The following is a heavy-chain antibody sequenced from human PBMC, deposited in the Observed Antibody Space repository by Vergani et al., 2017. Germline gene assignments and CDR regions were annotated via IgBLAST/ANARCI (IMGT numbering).Heavy chain of an antibody. CDR2: ISGSGGST. Sequence: EVQLLESGGGLVQPGGSLRLSCAASGFTFSSYAMSWVRQAPGKGLEWVSAISGSGGSTYYADSVKGRFTISRDNSKNTLYLQMNSLRAEDTAVYYCAKDFKALLWFGESSGPYYYYGMDVWGQGTTVTVSS. J-gene: IGHJ6*02. CDR1: GFTFSSYA. CDR3: AKDFKALLWFGESSGPYYYYGMDV. D-gene: IGHD3-10*01. V-gene: IGHV3-23*01.